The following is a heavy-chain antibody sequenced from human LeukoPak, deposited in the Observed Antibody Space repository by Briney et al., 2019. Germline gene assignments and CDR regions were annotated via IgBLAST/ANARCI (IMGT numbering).Heavy chain of an antibody. CDR1: GGSISSGSYF. D-gene: IGHD3-16*01. J-gene: IGHJ4*02. Sequence: SETLSLTCTVSGGSISSGSYFWSWIRQPAGKGLEWIGRIYTSGSTNYNPSLKSRVTISVDTSKNQFSLKLSSVTAADTAVYYCARDSYDYVWGSSNFDYWGQGTLVTVSS. CDR2: IYTSGST. CDR3: ARDSYDYVWGSSNFDY. V-gene: IGHV4-61*02.